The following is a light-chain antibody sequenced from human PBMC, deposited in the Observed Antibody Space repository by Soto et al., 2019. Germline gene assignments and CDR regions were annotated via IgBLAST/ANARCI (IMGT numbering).Light chain of an antibody. CDR1: QTLLDSEDGNTD. Sequence: VMNQTPLSLPVTPQEPASITCRSSQTLLDSEDGNTDLDWYLQKPRHSPQLLIYGISSRASGVPDRFSGSGSGTDFTLKISSVEAGDVGVFYCMQRKEFPWTFGQGTKVDIK. CDR2: GIS. V-gene: IGKV2-40*01. J-gene: IGKJ1*01. CDR3: MQRKEFPWT.